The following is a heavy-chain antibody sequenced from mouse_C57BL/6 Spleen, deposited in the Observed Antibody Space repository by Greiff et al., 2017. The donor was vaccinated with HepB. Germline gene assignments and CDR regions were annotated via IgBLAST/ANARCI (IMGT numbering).Heavy chain of an antibody. CDR3: ARAPLLRDWYFDV. V-gene: IGHV7-3*01. CDR1: GFTFTDYY. Sequence: EVHLVESGGGLVQPGGSLSLSCAASGFTFTDYYMSWVRQPPGKALEWLGFIRNKANGYTTEYSASVKGRFTISRDNSQSILYLQMNALRAEDSATYYCARAPLLRDWYFDVWGTGTTVTVSS. J-gene: IGHJ1*03. CDR2: IRNKANGYTT. D-gene: IGHD1-1*01.